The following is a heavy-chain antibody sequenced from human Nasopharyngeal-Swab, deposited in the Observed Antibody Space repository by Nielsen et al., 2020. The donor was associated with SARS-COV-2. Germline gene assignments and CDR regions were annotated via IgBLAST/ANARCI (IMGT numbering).Heavy chain of an antibody. J-gene: IGHJ4*02. Sequence: ASVTVSCKASGYTFTSHVLNWVRQPPGQGPEYIRCTSTKTGAPTYAQAFTGRFVISLDTSVSTTYLQISSLKADDTAVYYCARENQEYANIWIDYWGQGTQVTVSS. D-gene: IGHD1-1*01. CDR1: GYTFTSHV. V-gene: IGHV7-4-1*02. CDR2: TSTKTGAP. CDR3: ARENQEYANIWIDY.